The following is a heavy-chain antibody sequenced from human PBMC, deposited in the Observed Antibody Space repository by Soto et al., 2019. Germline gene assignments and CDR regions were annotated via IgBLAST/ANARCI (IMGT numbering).Heavy chain of an antibody. CDR3: ARRITGTPPADGGS. Sequence: EVQLVESGGDLVQPGGSLRLSCAVSGFTFSDHYMDWVRQAPGKGLEWVGRIRNIANSYTTDYAASVKGRFTISRDDSKNSLYLQMTSLKPEDTAMYYCARRITGTPPADGGSWGQGTLVTVSS. CDR2: IRNIANSYTT. V-gene: IGHV3-72*01. J-gene: IGHJ5*02. D-gene: IGHD1-7*01. CDR1: GFTFSDHY.